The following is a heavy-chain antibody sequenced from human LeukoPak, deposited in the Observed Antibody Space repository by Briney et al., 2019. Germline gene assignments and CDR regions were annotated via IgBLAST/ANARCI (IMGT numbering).Heavy chain of an antibody. D-gene: IGHD2-8*01. J-gene: IGHJ4*02. CDR3: AREEMAALDY. CDR1: GFTFSDYA. Sequence: PGGSLRLSCAASGFTFSDYAMHWVRQAPGKGLEWVANIKQDGSEKYYVDSVKGRFTISRDNAKNSLYLQMNSLRAEDTAVYYCAREEMAALDYWGQGTLVTVSS. V-gene: IGHV3-7*01. CDR2: IKQDGSEK.